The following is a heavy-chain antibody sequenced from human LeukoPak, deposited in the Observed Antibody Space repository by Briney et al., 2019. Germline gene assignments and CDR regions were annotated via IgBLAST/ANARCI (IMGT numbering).Heavy chain of an antibody. J-gene: IGHJ4*02. CDR2: IYHSGST. CDR1: GGSISSSNW. V-gene: IGHV4-4*02. CDR3: ARDQATSAYCGGDCYSGFDY. D-gene: IGHD2-21*02. Sequence: SETLSLTCAVSGGSISSSNWWSWVRQPPGKGLEWIGEIYHSGSTNYNPSLKSRVTTSVDKSKNQFSLKLSSVTAADTAVYYCARDQATSAYCGGDCYSGFDYWGQGTLVTVSS.